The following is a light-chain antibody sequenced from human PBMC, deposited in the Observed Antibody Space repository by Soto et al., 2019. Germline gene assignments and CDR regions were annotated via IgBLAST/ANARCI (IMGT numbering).Light chain of an antibody. J-gene: IGLJ1*01. CDR3: CSYAGSNFV. CDR2: EGS. CDR1: TSDVGSYNL. Sequence: QSVLTQPASVSGSPGQSITISCTGTTSDVGSYNLVSWYQQFPGKAPKLMIYEGSKRPSGVSSRFSGSKSGNTASLTISGLQAEDEADYYCCSYAGSNFVFGTGTKVTVL. V-gene: IGLV2-23*01.